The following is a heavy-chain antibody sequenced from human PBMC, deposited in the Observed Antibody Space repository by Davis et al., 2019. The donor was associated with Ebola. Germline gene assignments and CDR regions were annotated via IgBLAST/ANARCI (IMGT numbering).Heavy chain of an antibody. J-gene: IGHJ6*04. CDR1: GFTFSSYW. Sequence: PGGSLRLSCAASGFTFSSYWMHWVRQAPGKGLVWVSRINSDGSSTSYADSVKGRFTISRDNSKNTLYLQMNSLRADDTAVYYCAKDQTIFGMDYYYGMDVWGKGITVTVSS. CDR3: AKDQTIFGMDYYYGMDV. CDR2: INSDGSST. V-gene: IGHV3-74*01. D-gene: IGHD3-3*01.